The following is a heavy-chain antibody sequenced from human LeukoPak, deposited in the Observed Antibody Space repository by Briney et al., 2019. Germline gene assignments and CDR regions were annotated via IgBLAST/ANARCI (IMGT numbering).Heavy chain of an antibody. CDR3: ARMGMDPAMVTNFFDY. CDR2: MNPTSGNT. J-gene: IGHJ4*02. V-gene: IGHV1-8*03. D-gene: IGHD5-18*01. CDR1: GYTFSTYD. Sequence: VASVKVSCKASGYTFSTYDINWVRQATGQGLEWMGWMNPTSGNTAYAQKFQGRVTISSNTSTTTAHMELSSLRSEDTAVYYCARMGMDPAMVTNFFDYWGQGTMVTVSS.